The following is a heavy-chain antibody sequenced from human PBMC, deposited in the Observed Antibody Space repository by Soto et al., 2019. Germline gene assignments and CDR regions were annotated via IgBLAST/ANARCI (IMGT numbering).Heavy chain of an antibody. CDR2: ISRSSTTI. J-gene: IGHJ4*02. Sequence: GVLRLSCAASGFTFSSYTMNWVRQAPGKGLEWVSYISRSSTTIYYADSVKGRFTISRDNAKNSLYLQMNSLRDEDTAVYYCARDGGQQLVFDYWGQGTLVTVSS. V-gene: IGHV3-48*02. D-gene: IGHD6-13*01. CDR1: GFTFSSYT. CDR3: ARDGGQQLVFDY.